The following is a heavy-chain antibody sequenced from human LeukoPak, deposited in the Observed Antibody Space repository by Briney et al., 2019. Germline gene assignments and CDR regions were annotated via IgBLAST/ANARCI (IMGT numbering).Heavy chain of an antibody. CDR1: GFTFNNNW. Sequence: PGGSLRLSCEASGFTFNNNWMHWVRHAPGKGLVWVSRINNDGSITPYADSVKGRFTISRDNAKNTLYLQMNSLRAEDTAVYYCAKTDWLDSWGQGTLVTVSS. J-gene: IGHJ5*01. V-gene: IGHV3-74*01. CDR3: AKTDWLDS. CDR2: INNDGSIT.